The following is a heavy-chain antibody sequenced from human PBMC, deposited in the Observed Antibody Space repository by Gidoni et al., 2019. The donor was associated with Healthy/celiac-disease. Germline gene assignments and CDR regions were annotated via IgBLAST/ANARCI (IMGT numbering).Heavy chain of an antibody. CDR3: AREMVGATVAFDY. CDR2: ISYDGSNK. V-gene: IGHV3-30-3*01. Sequence: QVQLVESGGGVVQPGRSLRLSCAAYGSPFSSYAMHWVRQAPGKGLGWVAVISYDGSNKYYADSVKGRFTISRDNSKNTLYLQMNSLRAEDTAVYYCAREMVGATVAFDYWGQGTLVTVSS. J-gene: IGHJ4*02. D-gene: IGHD1-26*01. CDR1: GSPFSSYA.